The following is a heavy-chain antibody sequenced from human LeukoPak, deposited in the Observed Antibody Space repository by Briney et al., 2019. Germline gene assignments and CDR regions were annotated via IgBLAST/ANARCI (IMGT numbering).Heavy chain of an antibody. Sequence: PSETLSLTCTVSGGSISSGGYYWSWIRQHPGKGLEWIGYIYYSGSTYYNPSLKSRVTISVDTSKNQFSLKLSSVTAADTAVYYCATSRGGLPDYFDYWGQGTLVTVSS. CDR3: ATSRGGLPDYFDY. CDR2: IYYSGST. CDR1: GGSISSGGYY. D-gene: IGHD1-26*01. V-gene: IGHV4-31*03. J-gene: IGHJ4*02.